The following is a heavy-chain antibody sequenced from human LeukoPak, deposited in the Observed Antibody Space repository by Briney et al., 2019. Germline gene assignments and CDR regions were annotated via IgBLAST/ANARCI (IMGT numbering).Heavy chain of an antibody. V-gene: IGHV3-23*01. J-gene: IGHJ5*02. CDR2: IIGSGTST. Sequence: GGSLRLSCAASGFTFSSYGMNWVRQAPGKGLEWVSAIIGSGTSTYYADSVKGRFTISRDNSKNTLYLQMNSLRAEDTAIYFCAKDLSPGVSWGQGTLVTVSS. CDR3: AKDLSPGVS. CDR1: GFTFSSYG.